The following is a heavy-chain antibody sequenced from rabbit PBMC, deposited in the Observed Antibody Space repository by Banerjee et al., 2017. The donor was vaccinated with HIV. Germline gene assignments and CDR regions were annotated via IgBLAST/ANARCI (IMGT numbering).Heavy chain of an antibody. J-gene: IGHJ4*01. V-gene: IGHV1S47*01. CDR3: ARDYAGYIGYGYYFNL. CDR1: GFDFSSYG. D-gene: IGHD7-1*01. Sequence: QEQLVESGGGLVQPGGSLKLSCKASGFDFSSYGVSWVRQAPGKGLEWIGYITYGGSAYYASWVKGRFTISRDNAQNTVSLQLNSLTAADTATYFCARDYAGYIGYGYYFNLWAQAPSSPS. CDR2: ITYGGSA.